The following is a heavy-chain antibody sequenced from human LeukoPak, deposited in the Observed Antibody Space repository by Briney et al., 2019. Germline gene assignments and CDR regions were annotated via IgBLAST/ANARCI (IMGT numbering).Heavy chain of an antibody. Sequence: SETLSLTCTVSGGSISSYYWSWIRQPPGKGLEWIGYIYYSGSTNYNPSLESRVTISVDTSKNQFSLKLSSVTAADTAVYYCARVRGYSYGYGYFDYWGQGTLVTVSS. CDR3: ARVRGYSYGYGYFDY. J-gene: IGHJ4*02. CDR2: IYYSGST. D-gene: IGHD5-18*01. CDR1: GGSISSYY. V-gene: IGHV4-59*01.